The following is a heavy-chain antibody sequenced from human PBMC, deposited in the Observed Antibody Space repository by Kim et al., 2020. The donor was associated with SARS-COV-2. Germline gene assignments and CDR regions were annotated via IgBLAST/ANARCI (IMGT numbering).Heavy chain of an antibody. CDR2: IYPGDSDT. CDR3: ARHPLAYCGGDCYSENDAFDI. Sequence: GESLKISCKGSGYSFTSYWIGWVRQMPGKGLEWMGIIYPGDSDTRYSPSFQGQVTISADKSISTAYLQWSSLKASDTAMYYCARHPLAYCGGDCYSENDAFDIWGQGTMVTVSS. D-gene: IGHD2-21*02. V-gene: IGHV5-51*01. CDR1: GYSFTSYW. J-gene: IGHJ3*02.